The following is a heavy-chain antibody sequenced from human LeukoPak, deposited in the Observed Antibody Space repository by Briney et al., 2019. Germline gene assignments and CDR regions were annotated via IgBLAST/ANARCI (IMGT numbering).Heavy chain of an antibody. J-gene: IGHJ4*02. CDR2: ISYSGST. CDR3: ARGGSRSYTSSTLDY. D-gene: IGHD6-6*01. V-gene: IGHV4-59*12. Sequence: PSETLSLTCSVSGGSITVYDWNWIRQSPGKGLEWIGSISYSGSTNYNPSLKSRVTISIDTSKNRFSLKVSSVIAADTAMYYCARGGSRSYTSSTLDYWGQGTLVTVSS. CDR1: GGSITVYD.